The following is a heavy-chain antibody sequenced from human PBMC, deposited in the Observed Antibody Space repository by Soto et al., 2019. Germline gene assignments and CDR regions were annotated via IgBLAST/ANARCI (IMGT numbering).Heavy chain of an antibody. J-gene: IGHJ6*02. Sequence: QVQLVQSGTEVKKPGASVKVSCKASGGTFSRSGFHWVRQAPGQGLEWMGMIVPSLDTTNYAQKFQARVTISADQFTSTVYMELRSLRSEDTAVYYCARCPQPPDTADPYAVDVWGQGTRVIVSS. CDR2: IVPSLDTT. CDR3: ARCPQPPDTADPYAVDV. CDR1: GGTFSRSG. D-gene: IGHD5-18*01. V-gene: IGHV1-69*09.